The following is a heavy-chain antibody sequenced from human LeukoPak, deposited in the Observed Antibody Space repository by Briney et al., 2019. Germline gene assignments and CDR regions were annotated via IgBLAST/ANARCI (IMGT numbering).Heavy chain of an antibody. D-gene: IGHD1-20*01. CDR3: VKYPYNCNVFDN. CDR1: GFSFSALA. J-gene: IGHJ4*02. CDR2: IRHDMSSE. V-gene: IGHV3-30*02. Sequence: GGSLRLSCAASGFSFSALAMHWVRQAPGKGLEWVAVIRHDMSSEFYSDSVVGRFNITRDNSKNALYLQMNSLRIEDTGVYYCVKYPYNCNVFDNWGQGTLVTVSS.